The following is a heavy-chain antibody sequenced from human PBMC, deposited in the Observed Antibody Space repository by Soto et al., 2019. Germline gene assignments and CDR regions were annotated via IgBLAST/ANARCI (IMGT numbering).Heavy chain of an antibody. V-gene: IGHV5-51*01. J-gene: IGHJ5*02. D-gene: IGHD6-13*01. CDR1: GYRFTSYW. Sequence: GESLKISCKGFGYRFTSYWIGWVRQMPGRGLEWMGIIHPGDSDTRYSPFFQGQVTISADKSISTAYLQWSSLKASDTAMYYCARHNRYSSTWFEGWFDPWGQGTLVTVSS. CDR3: ARHNRYSSTWFEGWFDP. CDR2: IHPGDSDT.